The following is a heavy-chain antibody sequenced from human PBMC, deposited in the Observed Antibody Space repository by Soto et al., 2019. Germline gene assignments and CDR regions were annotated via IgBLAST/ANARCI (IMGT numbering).Heavy chain of an antibody. D-gene: IGHD6-19*01. J-gene: IGHJ3*02. CDR2: INPNSGGT. Sequence: QVPLVQSGAEVKNPGASVKVSCKASGYTFTGDYMHWVRQAPGQGLEWMGWINPNSGGTNYAQKFQGWVTMTRDTSFSTAYMEVGRLRSDDTAVYYCARSVGGIAVATSGNAFAIWGQGTMVTVSS. V-gene: IGHV1-2*04. CDR3: ARSVGGIAVATSGNAFAI. CDR1: GYTFTGDY.